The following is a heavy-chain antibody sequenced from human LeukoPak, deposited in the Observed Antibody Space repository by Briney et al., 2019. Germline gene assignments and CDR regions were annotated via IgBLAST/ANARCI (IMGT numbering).Heavy chain of an antibody. CDR1: EFTFSSYA. Sequence: PGRSLRLSCAASEFTFSSYAMHWVRQAPGKGLEWVAVISYDGGNQYYADSVKGRFTISRDNSKKTLFLQMNSLRTEDTAVYFCARGGSSYYYCDYWGQGTLVTISS. V-gene: IGHV3-30*04. CDR3: ARGGSSYYYCDY. J-gene: IGHJ4*02. D-gene: IGHD3-22*01. CDR2: ISYDGGNQ.